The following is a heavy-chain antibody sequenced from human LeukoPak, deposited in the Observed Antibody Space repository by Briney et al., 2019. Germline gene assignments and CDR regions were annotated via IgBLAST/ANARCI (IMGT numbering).Heavy chain of an antibody. J-gene: IGHJ4*02. D-gene: IGHD4-17*01. Sequence: GGSLRLSCAASGFTFSSYATSWVRQAPGKGLEWVSAISGSGGSTYYADSVKGRFTITRDNSKNTLYLQMNSLRAEDTAVYYCAPLGVTTWLDYWGQGTLVTVSS. CDR2: ISGSGGST. V-gene: IGHV3-23*01. CDR3: APLGVTTWLDY. CDR1: GFTFSSYA.